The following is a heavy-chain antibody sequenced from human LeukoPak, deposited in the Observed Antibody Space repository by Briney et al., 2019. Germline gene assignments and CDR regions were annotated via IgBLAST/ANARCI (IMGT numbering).Heavy chain of an antibody. J-gene: IGHJ4*02. CDR3: ARVAPPFDY. Sequence: NTSETLSLTCTVSGYSTSSGYYWGWIRQPPGQGLEWIGSIYHSGSTNYNPSLKSRVTISVDTSKNQFSLKLSSVTAADTAVYYCARVAPPFDYWGQGALVTVSS. V-gene: IGHV4-38-2*02. CDR1: GYSTSSGYY. CDR2: IYHSGST.